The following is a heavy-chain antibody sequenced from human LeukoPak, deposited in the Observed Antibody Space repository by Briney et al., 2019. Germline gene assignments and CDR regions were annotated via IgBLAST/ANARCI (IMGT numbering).Heavy chain of an antibody. CDR2: INPNSGGT. Sequence: ASVKVSCKASGYTFTGYYMHWVRQAPGQGLEWMGWINPNSGGTNYAQKFQGRVTMTRDTSISTAYMELSRLRSDDTAVYYCARDRVRGVSNRFDPWGQGTLVTVSS. J-gene: IGHJ5*02. CDR3: ARDRVRGVSNRFDP. V-gene: IGHV1-2*02. CDR1: GYTFTGYY. D-gene: IGHD3-10*01.